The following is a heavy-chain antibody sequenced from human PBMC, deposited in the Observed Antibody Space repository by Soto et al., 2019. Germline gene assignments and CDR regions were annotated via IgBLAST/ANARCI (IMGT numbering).Heavy chain of an antibody. V-gene: IGHV3-30*04. J-gene: IGHJ6*02. Sequence: PGGSLRLSCVGSGFTFISYSLHWVRQAPGKGLEWVAVTSYDGSSKYYRDSVKGRFTVSRDNSKNTLYLLMNSLRPEDTAVYYCAKVSDRHYAMDVWGQGTTVTVSS. CDR3: AKVSDRHYAMDV. CDR2: TSYDGSSK. CDR1: GFTFISYS.